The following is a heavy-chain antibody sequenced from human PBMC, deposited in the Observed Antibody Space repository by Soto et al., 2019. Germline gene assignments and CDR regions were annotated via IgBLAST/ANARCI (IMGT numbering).Heavy chain of an antibody. CDR2: INPNTGGT. Sequence: QVQLVQSGAEVKKPGASVKVSCMASGYTFTGYFIHWVREVPGQGLEYMGWINPNTGGTDYAQKFQGRVTMTRDTSISTVFMEMKRMTSDDTAVYYCARVASWAARDWSDPWGQGTLVTVSS. J-gene: IGHJ5*02. V-gene: IGHV1-2*02. CDR3: ARVASWAARDWSDP. D-gene: IGHD2-15*01. CDR1: GYTFTGYF.